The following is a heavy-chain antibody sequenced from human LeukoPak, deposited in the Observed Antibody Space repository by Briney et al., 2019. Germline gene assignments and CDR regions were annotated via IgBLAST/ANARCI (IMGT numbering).Heavy chain of an antibody. CDR3: ARLERTYMSGITIFWDYSHMDV. CDR1: GYTFTGYY. CDR2: INPNSGGT. J-gene: IGHJ6*03. D-gene: IGHD3-9*01. Sequence: ASVKVSCKASGYTFTGYYIHWVRQAPGQGLEWMGWINPNSGGTHYAQNFQGRVTMTSDTSISTAYTELSRLRSDGTAVYYCARLERTYMSGITIFWDYSHMDVWGKGTTVTVSS. V-gene: IGHV1-2*02.